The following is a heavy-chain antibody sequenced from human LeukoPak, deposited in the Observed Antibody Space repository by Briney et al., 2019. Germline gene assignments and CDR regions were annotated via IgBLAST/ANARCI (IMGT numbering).Heavy chain of an antibody. CDR2: INQDGSEK. CDR3: ARGGVAEGIYFDC. CDR1: GFSFRSHW. J-gene: IGHJ4*02. V-gene: IGHV3-7*01. Sequence: GGSLRLSCAASGFSFRSHWMSWVRQAPGKGLEWVANINQDGSEKYYVDSVKGRFTISRDNAKNSLYLQMNSLRAEDTAVYYCARGGVAEGIYFDCWGQGNLVTVSS. D-gene: IGHD1-26*01.